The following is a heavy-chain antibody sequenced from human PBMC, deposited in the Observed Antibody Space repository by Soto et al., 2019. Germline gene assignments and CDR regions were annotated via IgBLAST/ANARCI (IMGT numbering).Heavy chain of an antibody. CDR1: GGSISSGGYY. D-gene: IGHD2-2*01. CDR2: IYYSGST. CDR3: ARVDYQINYYYYYYMDV. J-gene: IGHJ6*03. V-gene: IGHV4-31*03. Sequence: SETLSLTCTVSGGSISSGGYYWSWIRQHPGKGLEWIGYIYYSGSTYYNPSLKSRVTISVDTSKNQFSLKLSSVTAADTAVYYCARVDYQINYYYYYYMDVWGKGTTVTVSS.